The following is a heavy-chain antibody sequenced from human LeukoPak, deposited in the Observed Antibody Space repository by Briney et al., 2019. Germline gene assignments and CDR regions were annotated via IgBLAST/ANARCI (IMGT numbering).Heavy chain of an antibody. CDR2: ISYDGTAK. CDR3: TTLLVVVAATGSLNDY. CDR1: GFTFNSYT. V-gene: IGHV3-30-3*01. D-gene: IGHD2-15*01. J-gene: IGHJ4*02. Sequence: PGGSLRLSCAASGFTFNSYTIHWVRQAPGKGLEWVAVISYDGTAKYYADSVKGRFTISRDNSKNTAYLQMNSLKTEDTAVYYCTTLLVVVAATGSLNDYWGQGTLVTVSS.